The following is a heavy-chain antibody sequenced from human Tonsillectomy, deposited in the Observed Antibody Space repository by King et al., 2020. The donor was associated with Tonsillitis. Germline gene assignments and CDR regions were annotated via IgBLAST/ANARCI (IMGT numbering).Heavy chain of an antibody. Sequence: QLQESGPGLVKPSETLSLTCAVSGYSISSGYYWGWIRQPPGKGLEWIGSIYHSGSTYYNPPLKSRVTISVDTSKNQFSLKLSSVTAADTAVYFCARDRVVISPSHDAFDIWGQGTMVTVSS. CDR1: GYSISSGYY. CDR2: IYHSGST. J-gene: IGHJ3*02. V-gene: IGHV4-38-2*02. CDR3: ARDRVVISPSHDAFDI. D-gene: IGHD3-3*01.